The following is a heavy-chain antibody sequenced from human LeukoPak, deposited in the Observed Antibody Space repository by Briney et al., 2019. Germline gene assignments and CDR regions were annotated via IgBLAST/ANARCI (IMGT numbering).Heavy chain of an antibody. CDR2: ISNGNT. CDR1: GGSISTYY. Sequence: SETLSLTCSVAGGSISTYYWNWIRQTPGKGLEWIGHISNGNTDYNPSLKSRVTISVDTSKNQFSLKLTSVTAADTAVYYCASALSGLNDYWGQGTLVTVSS. J-gene: IGHJ4*02. V-gene: IGHV4-59*01. CDR3: ASALSGLNDY.